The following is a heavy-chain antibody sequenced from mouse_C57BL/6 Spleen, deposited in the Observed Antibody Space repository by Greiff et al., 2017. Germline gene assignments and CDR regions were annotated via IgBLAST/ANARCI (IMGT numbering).Heavy chain of an antibody. Sequence: VQLQQPGAELVKPGASVKLSCKASGYTFTSYWMHWVKQRPGQGLEWIGMIHPNSGSTNYNEKFKSKATLTVDKSSSTAYMQLSSLTSEDSAVYYCAREEGFYYYGRSYAWFAYWGQGTLVTVSA. CDR3: AREEGFYYYGRSYAWFAY. CDR1: GYTFTSYW. CDR2: IHPNSGST. V-gene: IGHV1-64*01. D-gene: IGHD1-1*01. J-gene: IGHJ3*01.